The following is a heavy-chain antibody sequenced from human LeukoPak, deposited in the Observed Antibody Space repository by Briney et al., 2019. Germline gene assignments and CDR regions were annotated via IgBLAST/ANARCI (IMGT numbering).Heavy chain of an antibody. D-gene: IGHD3-22*01. CDR3: ARAPKRFSGSYFDY. CDR2: IYSGGRT. CDR1: GFTVSSKY. Sequence: GGSLSLSCAAAGFTVSSKYMRWVSQDPGEGMGWVSVIYSGGRTYYADSVKGRFTFSRETSKNTLYLQMNSLRAEDTAVYYCARAPKRFSGSYFDYWGQGTLVTVSS. J-gene: IGHJ4*02. V-gene: IGHV3-66*02.